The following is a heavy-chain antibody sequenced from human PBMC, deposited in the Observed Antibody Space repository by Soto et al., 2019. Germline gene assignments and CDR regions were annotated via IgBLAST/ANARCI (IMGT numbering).Heavy chain of an antibody. CDR3: AKPLGTVVVPPAHVYGMDV. Sequence: GGSLRLSCAASGFTFSSYGMHWVRQAPGKGLEWVAVISYDGSNKYYADSVKGRFTISRDNSKNTLYLQMNSLRAEDTAVYYCAKPLGTVVVPPAHVYGMDVWGPGTTLSV. CDR1: GFTFSSYG. D-gene: IGHD2-2*01. CDR2: ISYDGSNK. J-gene: IGHJ6*02. V-gene: IGHV3-30*18.